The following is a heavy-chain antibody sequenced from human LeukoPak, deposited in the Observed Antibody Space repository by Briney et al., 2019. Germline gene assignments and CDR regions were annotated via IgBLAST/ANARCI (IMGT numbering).Heavy chain of an antibody. CDR2: INPNSGDT. D-gene: IGHD1-26*01. CDR3: ARGSTVGATESLGFDY. CDR1: GCTFTGYY. Sequence: GASVKVSCKASGCTFTGYYIHWVRQAPGQGLEWMGWINPNSGDTHYAQKFQGRVTMTRDTSISTAYMELSRLRSDDTAMYYCARGSTVGATESLGFDYWGQGTPVTVSS. J-gene: IGHJ4*02. V-gene: IGHV1-2*02.